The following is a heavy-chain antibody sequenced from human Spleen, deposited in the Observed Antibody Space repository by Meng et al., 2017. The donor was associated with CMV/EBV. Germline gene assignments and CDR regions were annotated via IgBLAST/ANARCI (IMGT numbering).Heavy chain of an antibody. Sequence: SGFTFSNYAMSWVRQAPGKGLEWVSDNSGSGDNTYYADSVKGRFTISRDNSKNTLYLQMNSLRAEDTAVYYCAKAFYGDYSHTFDYWGQGTLVTVSS. D-gene: IGHD4-17*01. CDR3: AKAFYGDYSHTFDY. J-gene: IGHJ4*02. CDR1: GFTFSNYA. V-gene: IGHV3-23*01. CDR2: NSGSGDNT.